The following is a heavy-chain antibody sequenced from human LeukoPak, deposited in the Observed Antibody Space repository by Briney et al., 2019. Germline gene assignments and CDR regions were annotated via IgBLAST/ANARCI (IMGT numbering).Heavy chain of an antibody. V-gene: IGHV3-43*02. J-gene: IGHJ5*02. CDR2: TSGDGGTT. CDR1: GFTFDDYS. Sequence: GGSLRLACAVAGFTFDDYSIHCVRQPPGKGLEWVSLTSGDGGTTYYADSVKGRFTISRDNSKNSLYLQMNSLRTEDTALYYGAKDRGGDRVIDLCRQRNRVTVSS. CDR3: AKDRGGDRVIDL. D-gene: IGHD2-21*02.